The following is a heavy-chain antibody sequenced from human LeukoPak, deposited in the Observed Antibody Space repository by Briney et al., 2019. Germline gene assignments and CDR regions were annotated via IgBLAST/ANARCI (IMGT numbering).Heavy chain of an antibody. Sequence: GGSLRLSCAASGFTFSSYGMNWVRQAPGKGLEWVSYISSSSSTIYYADSVKGRFTISRDNAKNSLYLQVNSLRAEDTAVYYCARNPYGSGSHNFDFWGQGTLVTVSS. J-gene: IGHJ4*02. CDR3: ARNPYGSGSHNFDF. CDR2: ISSSSSTI. V-gene: IGHV3-48*01. CDR1: GFTFSSYG. D-gene: IGHD3-10*01.